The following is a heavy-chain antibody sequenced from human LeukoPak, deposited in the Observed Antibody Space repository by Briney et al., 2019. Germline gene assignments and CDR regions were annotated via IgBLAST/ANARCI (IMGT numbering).Heavy chain of an antibody. CDR2: ISYDGSNK. Sequence: PGGSLRLSCAASGFTFSSYGMHWVRQAPGKGLEWVAVISYDGSNKYYADSVKGRFTISRDNSKNTLYLQVNSLRAEDTAVYYCAKGSTGFDYWGQGTLVTVSS. CDR1: GFTFSSYG. D-gene: IGHD1-14*01. J-gene: IGHJ4*02. V-gene: IGHV3-30*18. CDR3: AKGSTGFDY.